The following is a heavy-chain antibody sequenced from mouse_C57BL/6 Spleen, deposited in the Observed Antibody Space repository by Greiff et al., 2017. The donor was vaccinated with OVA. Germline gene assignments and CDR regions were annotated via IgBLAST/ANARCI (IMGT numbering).Heavy chain of an antibody. CDR1: GYTFTSYW. J-gene: IGHJ2*01. CDR3: ARYTGSSYGDYYDY. Sequence: VQLQQPGAELVKPGASVKLSCKASGYTFTSYWMQWVKQRPGQGLEWIGEIDPSDSYTNYNQKFKGKATLTVDTSSSTAYMQLSSLTSEDSAVYNCARYTGSSYGDYYDYGGKGATLTVST. D-gene: IGHD1-1*01. V-gene: IGHV1-50*01. CDR2: IDPSDSYT.